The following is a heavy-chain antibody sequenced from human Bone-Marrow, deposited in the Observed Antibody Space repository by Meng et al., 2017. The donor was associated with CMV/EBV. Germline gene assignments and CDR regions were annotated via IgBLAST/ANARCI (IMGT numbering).Heavy chain of an antibody. V-gene: IGHV3-30*02. CDR3: AKYRFGLSTGEEPE. CDR1: GFTFRSYG. D-gene: IGHD2-8*02. CDR2: IRYDGSNR. Sequence: GGSLRLSCAVSGFTFRSYGMHWFRQTPGKGLEWVAFIRYDGSNRNYGDSVKGRFTISRDNSKNTLYLQMNSLRDEDTGIYYCAKYRFGLSTGEEPEWGQGTQVTVS. J-gene: IGHJ4*02.